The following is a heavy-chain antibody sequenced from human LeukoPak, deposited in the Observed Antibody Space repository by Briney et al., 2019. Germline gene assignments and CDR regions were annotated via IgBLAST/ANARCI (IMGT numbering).Heavy chain of an antibody. CDR2: INPSGGST. J-gene: IGHJ4*02. V-gene: IGHV1-46*01. D-gene: IGHD3-22*01. CDR3: ARAGDSSGYYSPNLDY. Sequence: GASVKVSCKASGYTFTSYYMHWVRQAPGQGLEWMGIINPSGGSTSHAQKFQGRVTMTRDTSTSTVYMELSSLRSEDTAVYYCARAGDSSGYYSPNLDYWGQGTLVTVSS. CDR1: GYTFTSYY.